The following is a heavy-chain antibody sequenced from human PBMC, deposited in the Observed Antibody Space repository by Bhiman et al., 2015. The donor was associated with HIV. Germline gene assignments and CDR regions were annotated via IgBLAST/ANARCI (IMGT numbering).Heavy chain of an antibody. J-gene: IGHJ4*02. CDR2: INQDGSEK. CDR3: ARGQRALDY. Sequence: EVQLVESGGGLVQPGGSLTLSCTASIFTFSSYWMTWLRQAPGKGLEWVANINQDGSEKFYVDSVKGRFTISRDNAKNSLYLQMNSLRAEDTAFYYCARGQRALDYWGQGTLVTVSS. CDR1: IFTFSSYW. V-gene: IGHV3-7*05.